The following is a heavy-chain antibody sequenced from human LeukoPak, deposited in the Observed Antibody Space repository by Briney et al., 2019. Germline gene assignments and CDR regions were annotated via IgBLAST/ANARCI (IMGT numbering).Heavy chain of an antibody. V-gene: IGHV1-8*03. J-gene: IGHJ6*03. CDR3: ARGFFGSGWYGYYYMDV. CDR1: GYTFTSYD. Sequence: GASVKVSCKASGYTFTSYDIKWVRQATGQGLEWMGWMNPNSGNTGYAQKFQGRVTITRNTSISTAYMELSSLRSEDTAVYYCARGFFGSGWYGYYYMDVWGKGTTVTVSS. CDR2: MNPNSGNT. D-gene: IGHD6-19*01.